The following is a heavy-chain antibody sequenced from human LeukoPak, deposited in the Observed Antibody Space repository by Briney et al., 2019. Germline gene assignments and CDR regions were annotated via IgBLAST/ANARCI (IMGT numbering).Heavy chain of an antibody. CDR3: ARQYCTSLTCYGILGFYFDY. CDR1: GRSISPHY. CDR2: IFSSGGT. Sequence: SETLSLTCTVSGRSISPHYWSWFRQAPGRGLEWIGYIFSSGGTTYKPSLKSRVTISVDTSKNQFSLKLSSVTAADTAVYYCARQYCTSLTCYGILGFYFDYWGQGTLVTVSS. D-gene: IGHD2-2*01. J-gene: IGHJ4*02. V-gene: IGHV4-59*08.